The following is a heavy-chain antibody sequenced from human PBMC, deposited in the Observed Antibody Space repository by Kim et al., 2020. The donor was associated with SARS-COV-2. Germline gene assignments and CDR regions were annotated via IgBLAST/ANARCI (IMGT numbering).Heavy chain of an antibody. V-gene: IGHV4-59*01. D-gene: IGHD2-8*01. CDR1: GGSISSYY. CDR2: IYYSGST. J-gene: IGHJ6*02. CDR3: ARAPAYCTNGVCPWGLGYYYGMDV. Sequence: SETLSLTCTVSGGSISSYYWSWIRQPPGKGLEWIGYIYYSGSTNYNPSLKSRVTISVDTSKNQFSLKLSSVTAADTAVYYCARAPAYCTNGVCPWGLGYYYGMDVWGQGTTVTVSS.